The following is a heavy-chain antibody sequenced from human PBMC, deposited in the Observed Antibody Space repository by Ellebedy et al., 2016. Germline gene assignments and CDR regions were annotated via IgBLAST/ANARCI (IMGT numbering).Heavy chain of an antibody. CDR1: GFTFTTYS. CDR2: IKQDGIET. CDR3: ARAPVDS. J-gene: IGHJ5*01. V-gene: IGHV3-7*01. Sequence: GGSLRLXXVASGFTFTTYSMSWVRQAPGKGLEWVANIKQDGIETHYVDSVKGRFTISRDNAKNSLYLQMNSLRVEDTAVYYCARAPVDSWGQGTLVTVSS.